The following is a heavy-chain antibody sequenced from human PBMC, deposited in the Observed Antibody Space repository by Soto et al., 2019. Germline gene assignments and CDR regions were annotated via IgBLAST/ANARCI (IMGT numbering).Heavy chain of an antibody. Sequence: QVYLVQSGAEVKKPGASVKVSCKASGYTFTSYAMHWVRQAPGQGLEGMGRINVGNGNTEYSQKFQGRVTITRDTSASTDYMELSRLRSEDTAVYYCAREGELCGGKCWTYYWLDPLGQGTLVTVSS. J-gene: IGHJ5*02. D-gene: IGHD2-21*01. CDR2: INVGNGNT. CDR3: AREGELCGGKCWTYYWLDP. CDR1: GYTFTSYA. V-gene: IGHV1-3*01.